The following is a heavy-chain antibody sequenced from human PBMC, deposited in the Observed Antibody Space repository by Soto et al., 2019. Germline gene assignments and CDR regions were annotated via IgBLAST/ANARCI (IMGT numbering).Heavy chain of an antibody. J-gene: IGHJ2*01. CDR3: AIFFFQAEDGIRDVCSVSAFLLNRSSDL. V-gene: IGHV4-30-2*02. CDR2: IHHSGTT. D-gene: IGHD3-3*01. Sequence: KGLERIGYIHHSGTTYYNPSRQSRVTLSVDTSKHQFSLKLSSVTAADTAVYYCAIFFFQAEDGIRDVCSVSAFLLNRSSDL.